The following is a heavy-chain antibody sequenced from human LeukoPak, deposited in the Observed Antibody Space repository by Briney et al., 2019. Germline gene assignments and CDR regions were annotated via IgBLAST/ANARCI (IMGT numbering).Heavy chain of an antibody. D-gene: IGHD3-10*01. CDR2: ISWNGGSI. Sequence: GGSLRLSCAASGFTFEVYAMHWVRQAPGKALEWFSGISWNGGSIGYADSEKGRSTISRDNAKNSLYLQMNSLRAEDTALYYCAKDIREGSGNYYYYGMDVWDQGTTVTVSS. CDR3: AKDIREGSGNYYYYGMDV. V-gene: IGHV3-9*01. J-gene: IGHJ6*02. CDR1: GFTFEVYA.